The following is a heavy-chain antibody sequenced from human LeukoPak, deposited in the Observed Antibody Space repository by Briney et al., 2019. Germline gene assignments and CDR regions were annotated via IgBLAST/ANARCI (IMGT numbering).Heavy chain of an antibody. V-gene: IGHV3-23*01. J-gene: IGHJ3*02. CDR3: AKRRDAFDI. CDR2: ISTSGGNS. Sequence: QPGGSLRLSCASSGFTFTNYAMAWVRQAPRKGLEWVSAISTSGGNSYYADSVKGRFTISRDNSKNTLYLQMSSLRAEDTAVYYCAKRRDAFDIWGQGTMVTVSS. CDR1: GFTFTNYA.